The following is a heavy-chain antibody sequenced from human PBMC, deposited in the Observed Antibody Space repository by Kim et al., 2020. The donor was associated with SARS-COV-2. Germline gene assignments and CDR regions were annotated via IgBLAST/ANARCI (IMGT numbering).Heavy chain of an antibody. D-gene: IGHD2-2*01. CDR3: AKGYCSSTSCYPFDY. V-gene: IGHV3-23*01. CDR1: GFTFSSYA. Sequence: GGSLRLSCAASGFTFSSYAMSWVRQAPGKGLEWVSAISGSGGSTYYADSVKGRFTISRDNSKNTLYLQMNSLRAEDTAVYYCAKGYCSSTSCYPFDYWGQGTLVTVSS. J-gene: IGHJ4*02. CDR2: ISGSGGST.